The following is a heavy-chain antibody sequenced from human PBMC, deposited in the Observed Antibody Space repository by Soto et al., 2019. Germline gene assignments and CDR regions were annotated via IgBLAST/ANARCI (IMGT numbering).Heavy chain of an antibody. D-gene: IGHD1-26*01. CDR2: IYRSGTT. CDR3: ARTHSGSYYSVFNY. CDR1: NFSISSGYY. Sequence: LSLTCVGSNFSISSGYYWGWIRQSPGKGPEWIASIYRSGTTSYNPSLKSRVTISVDPSKNQFSLMLTAVTAADTAVYYCARTHSGSYYSVFNYWGRGSLVTVS. V-gene: IGHV4-38-2*01. J-gene: IGHJ4*02.